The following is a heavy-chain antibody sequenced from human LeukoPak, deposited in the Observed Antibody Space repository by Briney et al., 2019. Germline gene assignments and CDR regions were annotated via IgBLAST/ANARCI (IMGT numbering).Heavy chain of an antibody. V-gene: IGHV1-8*02. CDR3: ARYYCSSTSCYHYYYYGMDV. Sequence: ASVKVSCKASGYTFTGYYMHWVRQATGQGLEWMGWMNPNSGNTGYAQKFQGRVTMTRNTSISTAYMELSSLRSEDTAVYYCARYYCSSTSCYHYYYYGMDVWGQGTTVTVSS. J-gene: IGHJ6*02. D-gene: IGHD2-2*01. CDR1: GYTFTGYY. CDR2: MNPNSGNT.